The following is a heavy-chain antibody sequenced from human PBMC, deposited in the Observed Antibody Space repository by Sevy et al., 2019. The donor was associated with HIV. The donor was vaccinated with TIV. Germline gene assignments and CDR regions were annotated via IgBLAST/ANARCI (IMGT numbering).Heavy chain of an antibody. J-gene: IGHJ5*02. Sequence: GGSLRLSCAASGFTFSSYAMSWVRQAPGKGLEWVSAVRGSGGSTHYADSVKGRFTISRDNSKNTLYLQMNSLRAEDTAVYYCAKDPYYYDSSGPENWFDPWGQGTLVTVSS. V-gene: IGHV3-23*01. CDR2: VRGSGGST. CDR1: GFTFSSYA. CDR3: AKDPYYYDSSGPENWFDP. D-gene: IGHD3-22*01.